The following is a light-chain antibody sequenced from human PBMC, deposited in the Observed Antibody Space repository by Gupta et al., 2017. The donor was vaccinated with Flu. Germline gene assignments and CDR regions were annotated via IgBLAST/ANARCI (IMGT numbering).Light chain of an antibody. CDR3: QQSGISPPQT. CDR1: QSISSNY. Sequence: EIVLTQSPGTLSLSPGERATLSCRASQSISSNYLAWYQQQPGQAPRLLMYAASSRATGIPDRFSGSGSGTDFTLTISRLEPEDFAVYYCQQSGISPPQTFGQGTKVEIK. J-gene: IGKJ1*01. CDR2: AAS. V-gene: IGKV3-20*01.